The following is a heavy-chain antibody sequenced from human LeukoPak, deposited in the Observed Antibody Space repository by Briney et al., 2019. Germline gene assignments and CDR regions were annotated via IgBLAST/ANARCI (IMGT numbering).Heavy chain of an antibody. J-gene: IGHJ4*02. Sequence: ASVKVSCKASGGTLSSYAISWVRQAPGQGLEWMGGIIPIFGTANYAQKFQGRVTITADESTNTAYMELSSLRSEDTAVYYCAITYFYGSGSLDDIFFDFWGQGTLVVVSS. CDR1: GGTLSSYA. D-gene: IGHD3-10*01. V-gene: IGHV1-69*13. CDR3: AITYFYGSGSLDDIFFDF. CDR2: IIPIFGTA.